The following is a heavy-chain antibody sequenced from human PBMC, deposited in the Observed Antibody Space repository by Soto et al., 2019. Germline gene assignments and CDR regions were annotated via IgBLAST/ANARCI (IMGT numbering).Heavy chain of an antibody. J-gene: IGHJ2*01. Sequence: EVQLVESGGGLVKPGGSLRLSCAASGFTFSSYSMNWVRQAPGKGLEWVSSISSSSSYIYYADSVKGRFTISRDNAKNSLYLQMNSLGAEDTAVYYCARDLQDGGGDCYHNWYCDLWGRGTLVTVSS. CDR3: ARDLQDGGGDCYHNWYCDL. D-gene: IGHD2-21*02. V-gene: IGHV3-21*01. CDR1: GFTFSSYS. CDR2: ISSSSSYI.